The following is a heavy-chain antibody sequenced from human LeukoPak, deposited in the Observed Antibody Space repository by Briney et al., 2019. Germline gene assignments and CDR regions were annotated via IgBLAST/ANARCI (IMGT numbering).Heavy chain of an antibody. V-gene: IGHV4-59*01. J-gene: IGHJ2*01. D-gene: IGHD2-21*02. Sequence: SGPTLVKPSETLSLTCTVSGGSISSYYWSWIRQPPGKGLERIGYIYYSGSTNYNPSLKSRVTISVDTSKNQFSLKLSSVTAADTAVYYCARIKRAYCGGDCYSDWYFDLWGRGTLVTVSS. CDR1: GGSISSYY. CDR2: IYYSGST. CDR3: ARIKRAYCGGDCYSDWYFDL.